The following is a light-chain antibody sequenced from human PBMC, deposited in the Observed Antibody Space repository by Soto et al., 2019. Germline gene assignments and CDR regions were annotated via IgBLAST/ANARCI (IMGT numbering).Light chain of an antibody. CDR3: QKDNSAPNT. CDR2: AAS. V-gene: IGKV1-27*01. J-gene: IGKJ2*01. Sequence: DVQMTQSPSSLSASVGDRVTITCRASRDISSSLAWYQQKPGKVPKLLIYAASTLHAGVQSRFSGSGSGTFFTLPINSLQPEDAETYYCQKDNSAPNTFGRGTRLEIK. CDR1: RDISSS.